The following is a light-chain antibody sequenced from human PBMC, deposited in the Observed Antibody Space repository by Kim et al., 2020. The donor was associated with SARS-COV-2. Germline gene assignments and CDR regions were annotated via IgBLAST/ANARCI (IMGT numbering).Light chain of an antibody. CDR2: GAS. CDR3: QQYSSSPRT. Sequence: FLGERAPLSCRASQSVSSSSLAWYQQKPGQAPRRLIYGASSRATGIPDRFSGSGSGTDFTLTISRLEPEDFSVYYCQQYSSSPRTFGQGTKVGIK. CDR1: QSVSSSS. J-gene: IGKJ1*01. V-gene: IGKV3-20*01.